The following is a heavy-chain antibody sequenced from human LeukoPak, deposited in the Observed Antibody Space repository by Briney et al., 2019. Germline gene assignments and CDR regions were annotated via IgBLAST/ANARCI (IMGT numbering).Heavy chain of an antibody. J-gene: IGHJ4*02. Sequence: GGSLRLSCAASGFTFDDYGMRWVRQAPGKGVEWVSGISWNGGSTVYADSVKGRFTISRDNAKNSLYLQMNSLRAEDTALYYCARDVQQLLHFDYWGQGTLVTVSS. D-gene: IGHD6-13*01. V-gene: IGHV3-20*04. CDR1: GFTFDDYG. CDR3: ARDVQQLLHFDY. CDR2: ISWNGGST.